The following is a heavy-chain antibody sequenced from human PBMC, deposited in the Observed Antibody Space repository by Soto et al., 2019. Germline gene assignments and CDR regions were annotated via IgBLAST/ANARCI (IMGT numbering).Heavy chain of an antibody. V-gene: IGHV4-39*01. Sequence: SETLSLTCTVSGGSISSSSYYWGWIRQPPGKGLEWIGSIYYSGSTYYNPSLKSRVTISVDTSKNQFSLKLSSVTAADTAVYYCARRYCSSTSCYAADYWGQGTLVTVSS. CDR3: ARRYCSSTSCYAADY. D-gene: IGHD2-2*01. CDR1: GGSISSSSYY. CDR2: IYYSGST. J-gene: IGHJ4*02.